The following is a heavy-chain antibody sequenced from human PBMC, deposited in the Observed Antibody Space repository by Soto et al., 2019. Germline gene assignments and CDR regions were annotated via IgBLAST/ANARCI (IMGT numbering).Heavy chain of an antibody. J-gene: IGHJ5*02. CDR1: GGSISSYY. CDR2: IYYSGST. CDR3: ARENPIVLMVYAKGSRWFDP. D-gene: IGHD2-8*01. V-gene: IGHV4-59*01. Sequence: SETLSLTCTVSGGSISSYYWSGIRQPPGKGLEWIGYIYYSGSTNYNPSLKSRVTISVDTSKNQFSLKLSSVTAADTAVYYCARENPIVLMVYAKGSRWFDPWGQGTLVTGSS.